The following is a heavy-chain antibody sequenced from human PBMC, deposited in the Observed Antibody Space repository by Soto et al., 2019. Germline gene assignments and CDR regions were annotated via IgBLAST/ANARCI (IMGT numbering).Heavy chain of an antibody. Sequence: QVQLQQWGAGLLKPSETLSLTCAVYGGSFSGYYWSLIRQPPGKGLEWIGKINHSGSTNYNPSIRSGVIIAVDTSKHQCSLQLSGVTAADTVLYYWARRSPASGRRDVDYWGQGTLVTVSS. J-gene: IGHJ4*02. CDR2: INHSGST. CDR1: GGSFSGYY. D-gene: IGHD2-2*01. CDR3: ARRSPASGRRDVDY. V-gene: IGHV4-34*01.